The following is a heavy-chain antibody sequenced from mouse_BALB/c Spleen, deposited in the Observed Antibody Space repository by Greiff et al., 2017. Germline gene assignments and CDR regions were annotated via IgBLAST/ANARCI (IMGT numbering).Heavy chain of an antibody. CDR2: ISYDGSN. V-gene: IGHV3-6*02. Sequence: ESGPGLVKPSQSLSLTCSVTGYSITSGYYWNWIRQFPGNKLEWMGYISYDGSNNYNPSLKNRISITRDTSKNQFFLKLNSVTTEDTATYYCARGGYDAMDYWGQGTSVTVSS. CDR1: GYSITSGYY. J-gene: IGHJ4*01. CDR3: ARGGYDAMDY.